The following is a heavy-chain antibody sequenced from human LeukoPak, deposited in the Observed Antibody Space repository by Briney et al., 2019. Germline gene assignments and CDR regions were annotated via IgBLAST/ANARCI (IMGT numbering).Heavy chain of an antibody. V-gene: IGHV3-74*01. Sequence: PGGSLRLSCAASGFTFTSYWMHWVRHDPGKGLVWVSRISNDGRSTWYADSVKGRFTISRDNAKNTLYLQMNSLRAEDTAVYYCTRDSTSGVDYWGQGTLVTVSS. D-gene: IGHD3-10*01. CDR1: GFTFTSYW. CDR3: TRDSTSGVDY. J-gene: IGHJ4*02. CDR2: ISNDGRST.